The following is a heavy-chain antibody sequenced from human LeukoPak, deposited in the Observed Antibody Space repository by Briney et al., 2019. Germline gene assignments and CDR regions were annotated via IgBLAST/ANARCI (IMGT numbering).Heavy chain of an antibody. D-gene: IGHD3-3*01. CDR3: ARELRFLEWLLIDY. CDR2: INPNSDGT. J-gene: IGHJ4*02. Sequence: ASVKVSCKASGYTFTGYYMHWVRQAPGQGLEWMGWINPNSDGTNYAQKFQGRVTMTRDTSISTAYMELSRLRSDDTAVYYCARELRFLEWLLIDYWGQGTLVTVSS. V-gene: IGHV1-2*02. CDR1: GYTFTGYY.